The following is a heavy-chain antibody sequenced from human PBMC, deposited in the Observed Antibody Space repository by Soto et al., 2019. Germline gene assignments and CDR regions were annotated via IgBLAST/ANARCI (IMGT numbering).Heavy chain of an antibody. Sequence: SETLSLTCTVSGGSISSSSYYWGWIRQPPGKGLEWIGSIYYSGSTYYNPSLKSRVTISVDTSKNQFSLKLSSVTAADTAVYYCASLLGYCSGGSCYSDYWGQGTLVTVSS. V-gene: IGHV4-39*01. D-gene: IGHD2-15*01. CDR3: ASLLGYCSGGSCYSDY. CDR2: IYYSGST. J-gene: IGHJ4*02. CDR1: GGSISSSSYY.